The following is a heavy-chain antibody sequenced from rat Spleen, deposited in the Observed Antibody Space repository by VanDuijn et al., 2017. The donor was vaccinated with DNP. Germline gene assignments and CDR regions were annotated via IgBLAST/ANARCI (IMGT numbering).Heavy chain of an antibody. J-gene: IGHJ4*01. CDR2: ITSSGGYT. V-gene: IGHV5-31*01. D-gene: IGHD1-6*01. CDR3: TRDAYSGYSYAMDA. CDR1: GFTFSYYW. Sequence: EVQLVESGGGLVQPGRSLKLSCVASGFTFSYYWMAWVRQVPGKGLEWIASITSSGGYTYYPDSVKGRFTISRDNAKNTLYLQMNSLQTDDTGTYYCTRDAYSGYSYAMDAWGQGTSVTVSS.